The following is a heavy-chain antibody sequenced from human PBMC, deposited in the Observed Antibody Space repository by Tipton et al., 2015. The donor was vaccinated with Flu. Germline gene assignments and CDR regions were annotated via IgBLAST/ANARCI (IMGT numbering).Heavy chain of an antibody. J-gene: IGHJ3*02. CDR2: ISSSSPTI. D-gene: IGHD2-2*01. CDR1: GFNFSRYS. CDR3: ARDLCSRRDSSCYEIDAFDI. V-gene: IGHV3-48*04. Sequence: SLRLSCVGTGFNFSRYSMNWVRQVPGKGLEWVSYISSSSPTIYYADSVKGRFTISRDHAKRSLYLEMNSLRVEDTAVYYCARDLCSRRDSSCYEIDAFDIWGRGTMVTVSS.